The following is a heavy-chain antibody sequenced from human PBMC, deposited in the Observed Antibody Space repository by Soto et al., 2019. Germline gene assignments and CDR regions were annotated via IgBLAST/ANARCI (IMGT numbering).Heavy chain of an antibody. V-gene: IGHV4-30-2*01. J-gene: IGHJ4*02. Sequence: KASETLSLTCTVSGGPISSGGYSWSWIRQPPGKGLEWIGYIYHSGSTYYNPSLKSRVTVSLDRSKNHFSLKLSSVSAADTAVYYCARAQWLVLDYWGQGTLVTVSS. CDR2: IYHSGST. D-gene: IGHD6-19*01. CDR3: ARAQWLVLDY. CDR1: GGPISSGGYS.